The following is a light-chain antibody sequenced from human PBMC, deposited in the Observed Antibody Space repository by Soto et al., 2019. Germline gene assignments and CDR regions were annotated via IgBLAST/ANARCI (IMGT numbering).Light chain of an antibody. J-gene: IGKJ1*01. CDR2: DAS. V-gene: IGKV3-11*01. Sequence: EIVLTQSPATLSLSPGERATLSCRASQIVSSYLAWYQQRPGQAPRLLIYDASNRATGIPARFSGSGSGTDFTLTISSLEPEDFAVYYCQQRINWRWTFGQGTKVEIK. CDR3: QQRINWRWT. CDR1: QIVSSY.